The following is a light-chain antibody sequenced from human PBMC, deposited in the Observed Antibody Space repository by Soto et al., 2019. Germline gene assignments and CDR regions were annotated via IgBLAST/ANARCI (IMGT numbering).Light chain of an antibody. CDR2: EVT. CDR1: SSDIGSYDL. V-gene: IGLV2-23*02. Sequence: QSVLTQPASVSGSPGQSVTISCTGSSSDIGSYDLVSWYQQHPGKAPKLIIFEVTKRPSGVSSRFSGSRSAFTASLTISGLQSEDEAEYFCCSYVGGRTLDLFGSGTKLTVL. CDR3: CSYVGGRTLDL. J-gene: IGLJ1*01.